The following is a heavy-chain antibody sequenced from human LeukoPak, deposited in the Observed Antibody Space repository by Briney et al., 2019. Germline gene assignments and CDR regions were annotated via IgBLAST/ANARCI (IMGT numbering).Heavy chain of an antibody. J-gene: IGHJ6*02. D-gene: IGHD6-19*01. CDR3: ARYSIAVAGTDYYYGMDV. V-gene: IGHV3-7*03. CDR2: IKQDGSEK. Sequence: GGSLRLSCAASGFTFSSYWMSWVRQAPGKGLEWVANIKQDGSEKYYVDSVKGRFTISRDNSKNTLYLQMNSLRAEDTAVYYCARYSIAVAGTDYYYGMDVWGQGTTVTVSS. CDR1: GFTFSSYW.